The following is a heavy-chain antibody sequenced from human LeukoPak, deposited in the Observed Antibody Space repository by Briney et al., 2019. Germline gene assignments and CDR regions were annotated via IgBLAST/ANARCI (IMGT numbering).Heavy chain of an antibody. Sequence: SQTLSLTCTVSGRSISSYYWCWITKPPGEGLDRIGYIYTRGSTTYNPSLKSRVSISIDTSKNQFSLKLTSVTAADTAVYYCARALKNYDILTGYPTYYYGMDVWGQGTTVTVSS. J-gene: IGHJ6*02. D-gene: IGHD3-9*01. CDR2: IYTRGST. V-gene: IGHV4-59*01. CDR3: ARALKNYDILTGYPTYYYGMDV. CDR1: GRSISSYY.